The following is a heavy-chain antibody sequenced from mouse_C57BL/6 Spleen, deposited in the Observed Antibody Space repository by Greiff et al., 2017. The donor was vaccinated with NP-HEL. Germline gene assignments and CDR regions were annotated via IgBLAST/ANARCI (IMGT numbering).Heavy chain of an antibody. CDR2: IYPGNSDT. CDR1: GYTFTSYW. Sequence: VQLQQSGTVLARPGASVKLSCKTSGYTFTSYWMHWVKQRPGQGLEWIGAIYPGNSDTSYNQKFKGKAKLTAVTSASTAYMELSSLTNEDSAVYYCTRSAQAYYAMDYWGQGTSVTVSS. D-gene: IGHD3-2*02. J-gene: IGHJ4*01. V-gene: IGHV1-5*01. CDR3: TRSAQAYYAMDY.